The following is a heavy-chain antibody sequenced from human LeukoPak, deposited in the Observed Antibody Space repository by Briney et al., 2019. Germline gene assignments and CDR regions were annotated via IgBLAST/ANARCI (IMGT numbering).Heavy chain of an antibody. V-gene: IGHV3-48*01. CDR3: ARESSGWYRGYDY. CDR1: GFTFSSYS. Sequence: GGSLRLSCAASGFTFSSYSMNWVRQAPGKGLEWVSYISSSSSTIYYADSVKGRFTISRDNAKNSLYLQMNSLRAEDTAVYYCARESSGWYRGYDYWGQGTLVTVSS. J-gene: IGHJ4*02. CDR2: ISSSSSTI. D-gene: IGHD6-19*01.